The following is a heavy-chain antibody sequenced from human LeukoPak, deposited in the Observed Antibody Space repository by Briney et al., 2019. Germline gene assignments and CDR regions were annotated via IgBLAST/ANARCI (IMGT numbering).Heavy chain of an antibody. CDR3: AATKWFGESPFDY. D-gene: IGHD3-10*01. Sequence: GRSLRLSCAASGFTFSSYGMHWVRQAPGKGLEWVAVIWYDGSNKYYADSVKGRFTISRDNSKNTLYLQMNSLRAEDTAVYYCAATKWFGESPFDYWGQGTLVTVSS. J-gene: IGHJ4*02. CDR2: IWYDGSNK. V-gene: IGHV3-33*01. CDR1: GFTFSSYG.